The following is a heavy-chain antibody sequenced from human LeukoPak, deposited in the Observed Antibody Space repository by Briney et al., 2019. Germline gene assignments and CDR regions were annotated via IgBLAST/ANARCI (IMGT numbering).Heavy chain of an antibody. J-gene: IGHJ3*02. Sequence: ASVKLSCKVSGYTLTELSMHWVRQAPGKGLEWMGGFDPKDGETIYAQKFQGRVTMTEDTSTDTAYMELSSLRSEDTAVYYCATAPRCVGCGGGGEQWLVRDAFDIWGQGTMVTVSS. D-gene: IGHD6-19*01. V-gene: IGHV1-24*01. CDR2: FDPKDGET. CDR1: GYTLTELS. CDR3: ATAPRCVGCGGGGEQWLVRDAFDI.